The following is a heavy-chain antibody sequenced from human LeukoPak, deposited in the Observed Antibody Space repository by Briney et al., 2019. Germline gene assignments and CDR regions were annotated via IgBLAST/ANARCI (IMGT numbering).Heavy chain of an antibody. Sequence: GGSLRLSCAASGFTFSRYWMHWVRQAPGKGLVWVSRINSDGRSTSYADSVKGRFTISRDNAKNTLYLQMNSLRGEDAAVYYCASLYSSGYYYFDYWGQGTLVTVSS. CDR2: INSDGRST. CDR3: ASLYSSGYYYFDY. D-gene: IGHD3-22*01. CDR1: GFTFSRYW. J-gene: IGHJ4*02. V-gene: IGHV3-74*01.